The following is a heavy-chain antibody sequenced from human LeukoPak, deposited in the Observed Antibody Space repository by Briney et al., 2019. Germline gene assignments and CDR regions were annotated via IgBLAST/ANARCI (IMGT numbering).Heavy chain of an antibody. Sequence: SVKVSCKASGGTFSSYAISWVRQAPGQGLEWMGGIIPIFGTANYAQKFQGRVTITADESTSTAYMELSSLRSEDTAVYYCARDLYYYDSSGYYYPEGLDCWGQGTLVTVSS. D-gene: IGHD3-22*01. CDR2: IIPIFGTA. J-gene: IGHJ4*02. CDR1: GGTFSSYA. V-gene: IGHV1-69*13. CDR3: ARDLYYYDSSGYYYPEGLDC.